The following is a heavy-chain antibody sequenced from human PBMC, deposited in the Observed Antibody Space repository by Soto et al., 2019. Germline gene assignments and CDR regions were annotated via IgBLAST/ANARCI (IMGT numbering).Heavy chain of an antibody. CDR3: ARDMDSNYDAMDV. CDR1: GFTFRNSG. J-gene: IGHJ6*02. D-gene: IGHD4-4*01. Sequence: GGSLRLSCEASGFTFRNSGMEWIRQAPGKGLEWVARIWYDGSSQYYADSVKGRFTISRDNSKNTLYMEMNSVRVEDTAVYYCARDMDSNYDAMDVWGQGTTVTVSS. CDR2: IWYDGSSQ. V-gene: IGHV3-30*02.